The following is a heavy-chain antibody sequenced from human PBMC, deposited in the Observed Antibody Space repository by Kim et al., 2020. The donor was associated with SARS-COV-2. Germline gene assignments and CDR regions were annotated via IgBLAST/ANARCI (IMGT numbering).Heavy chain of an antibody. Sequence: GGSLRLSCAASGFTFSSYWMSWVRQAPGKGLEWVANIKQDGSEKYYVDSVKGRFTISRDNAKNSLYLQMNSLRAEDTAVYYCARDGDSYGSAYFDYWGQGTLVTVSS. CDR3: ARDGDSYGSAYFDY. D-gene: IGHD5-18*01. CDR1: GFTFSSYW. J-gene: IGHJ4*02. CDR2: IKQDGSEK. V-gene: IGHV3-7*01.